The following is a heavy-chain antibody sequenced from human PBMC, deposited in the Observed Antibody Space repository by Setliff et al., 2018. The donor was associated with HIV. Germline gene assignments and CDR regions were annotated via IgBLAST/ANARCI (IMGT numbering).Heavy chain of an antibody. CDR1: GYTFTSYA. D-gene: IGHD2-21*02. J-gene: IGHJ4*02. Sequence: GASVKVSCKASGYTFTSYAMHWVRQAPGQRLEWMGWINAGNGNTKYSQKFQGRVTFSRDTSASTAYMELSSLRSEDTAVYYCATDPDGGNSDGWGQGTLVTVSS. CDR2: INAGNGNT. CDR3: ATDPDGGNSDG. V-gene: IGHV1-3*01.